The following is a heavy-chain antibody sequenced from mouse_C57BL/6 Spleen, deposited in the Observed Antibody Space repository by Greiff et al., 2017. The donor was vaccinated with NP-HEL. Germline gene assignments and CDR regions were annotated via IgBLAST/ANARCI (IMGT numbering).Heavy chain of an antibody. CDR3: ARDAYYGSSYWYFDV. J-gene: IGHJ1*03. CDR2: IHYDGSST. CDR1: GFTFSDYY. Sequence: EVKLMESEGGLVQPGSSMKLSCTASGFTFSDYYMAWVRQVPEKGLEWVANIHYDGSSTYYLDSLKSRFIISRDNAKNILYLQMSSLKSEDTATYYCARDAYYGSSYWYFDVWGTGTTVTVSS. V-gene: IGHV5-16*01. D-gene: IGHD1-1*01.